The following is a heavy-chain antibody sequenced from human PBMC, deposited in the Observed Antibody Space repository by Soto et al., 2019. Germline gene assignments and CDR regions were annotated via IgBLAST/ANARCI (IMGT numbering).Heavy chain of an antibody. Sequence: QVQLVESGGGVVQPGRSLRLSCAASGFTFSSYGMHWVRQAPGKGLEWVAVIWIDGSNKFYADSVKGRFTISRDNSKNTVSLQMNSLRDEDSAAYYCATTGPYWGQGTLGTVSS. CDR3: ATTGPY. CDR2: IWIDGSNK. J-gene: IGHJ4*02. V-gene: IGHV3-33*01. CDR1: GFTFSSYG.